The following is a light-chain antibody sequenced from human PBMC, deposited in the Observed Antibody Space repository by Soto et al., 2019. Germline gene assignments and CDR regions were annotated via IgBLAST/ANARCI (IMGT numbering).Light chain of an antibody. V-gene: IGKV1-39*01. CDR1: QTISNY. CDR3: QQSYSTPPYT. Sequence: DIQMTQSPSSLSASVGDRVTITCRASQTISNYLNRYQQKPGKAPKLLIYEASSLQSGVPSRFSGSGSGTEITLTTSGLQREDFATYYCQQSYSTPPYTFGQGTKLETK. CDR2: EAS. J-gene: IGKJ2*01.